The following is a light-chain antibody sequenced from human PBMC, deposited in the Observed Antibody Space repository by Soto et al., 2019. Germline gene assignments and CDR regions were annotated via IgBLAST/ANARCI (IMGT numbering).Light chain of an antibody. CDR2: VAS. CDR1: QDIGSV. V-gene: IGKV1-8*01. CDR3: QQYYSYPRT. J-gene: IGKJ1*01. Sequence: AIRMTQSPSSLSAPTGDRVTIACRASQDIGSVLAWYQQKAGKAPKLLIYVASALQTGVPSRFSGSGSGTDFTLTISRLQSEDYETYYCQQYYSYPRTFGQGTKVDIK.